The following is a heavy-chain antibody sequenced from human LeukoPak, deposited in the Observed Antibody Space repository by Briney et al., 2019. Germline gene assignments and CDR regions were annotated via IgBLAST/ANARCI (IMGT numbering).Heavy chain of an antibody. V-gene: IGHV4-38-2*02. CDR1: GYSISSGYY. J-gene: IGHJ4*02. Sequence: PSATLSLTCTVSGYSISSGYYWGWIRQPPGKGLEWIGSIYQSGSTYYNASLKSRVTISVDTSRNQFSLKLSSVTAADTALYYCAREGSGRGPVYWGQGTLVTVSS. CDR2: IYQSGST. D-gene: IGHD1-1*01. CDR3: AREGSGRGPVY.